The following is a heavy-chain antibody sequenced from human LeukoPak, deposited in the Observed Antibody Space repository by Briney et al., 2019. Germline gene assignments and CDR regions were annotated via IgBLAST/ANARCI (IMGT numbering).Heavy chain of an antibody. CDR2: IYYSGST. D-gene: IGHD3-10*01. V-gene: IGHV4-31*03. CDR1: GGSISSGGYY. CDR3: ARDGRTYGSGSS. J-gene: IGHJ5*02. Sequence: SETLSLTCTVSGGSISSGGYYWSWIRQHPGKGLEWIGYIYYSGSTYYNPSLKGRVTISVDTSKNQFSLKLSSVTAADTAVYYCARDGRTYGSGSSWGQGTLVTVSS.